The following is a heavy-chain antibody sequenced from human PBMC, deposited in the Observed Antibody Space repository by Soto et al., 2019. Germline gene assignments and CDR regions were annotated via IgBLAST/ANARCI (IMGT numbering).Heavy chain of an antibody. V-gene: IGHV4-59*01. D-gene: IGHD2-15*01. Sequence: SETLSLTCTVSGGSISSYYWSWIRQPPGKGLEWIGYIYYSGSTNYNPSLKSRVNISVDTSKNQFYLKLSSVTAAETAVYYCARVRHLGGKSCMDFCGQGTTVTVSS. CDR3: ARVRHLGGKSCMDF. CDR2: IYYSGST. J-gene: IGHJ6*02. CDR1: GGSISSYY.